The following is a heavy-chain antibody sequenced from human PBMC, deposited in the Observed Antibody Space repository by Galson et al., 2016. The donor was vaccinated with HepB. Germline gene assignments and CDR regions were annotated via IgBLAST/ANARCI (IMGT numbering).Heavy chain of an antibody. D-gene: IGHD3-10*01. V-gene: IGHV1-8*01. CDR1: GYPFTSYD. J-gene: IGHJ1*01. Sequence: SVKVSCKASGYPFTSYDINWVRQATGQGLEWMGWMNPNSGDTDYAQKFQGRVTMTRDNSISTAYMELTSLRSEDTAVYYCARVQGRGFIMLNFWGQGTLVTVSS. CDR3: ARVQGRGFIMLNF. CDR2: MNPNSGDT.